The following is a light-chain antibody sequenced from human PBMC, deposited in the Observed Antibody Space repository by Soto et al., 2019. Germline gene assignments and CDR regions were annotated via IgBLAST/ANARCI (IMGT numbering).Light chain of an antibody. V-gene: IGKV1-5*03. Sequence: DIQMTQSPSTLSASVGDRVTITCRASQSIRSWLAWYQQKPGKAPKLLIYKASSLESGVPLRFSGSGSGTEFTLTISSLQPDDFATYYCQQYNSDLWTFGQGTKVEIK. CDR3: QQYNSDLWT. J-gene: IGKJ1*01. CDR2: KAS. CDR1: QSIRSW.